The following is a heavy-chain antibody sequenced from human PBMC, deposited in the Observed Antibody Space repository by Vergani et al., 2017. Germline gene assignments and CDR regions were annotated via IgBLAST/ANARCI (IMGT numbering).Heavy chain of an antibody. CDR3: ARGAYDFWSGYHKDFDY. Sequence: EVQLVESGGGLVKPGGSLRLSCAASGFTFSSYSMNWVRQAPGKGLEWVSSISSSSSYIYYADSVKGRFTISRDNAKNSLYLQMNSLRAEDTAVYYCARGAYDFWSGYHKDFDYWGQGTLVTVSS. V-gene: IGHV3-21*01. CDR1: GFTFSSYS. D-gene: IGHD3-3*01. CDR2: ISSSSSYI. J-gene: IGHJ4*02.